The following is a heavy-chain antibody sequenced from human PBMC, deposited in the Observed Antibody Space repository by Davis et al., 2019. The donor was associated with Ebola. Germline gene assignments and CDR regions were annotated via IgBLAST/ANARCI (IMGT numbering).Heavy chain of an antibody. D-gene: IGHD6-19*01. V-gene: IGHV3-53*01. CDR1: GFTVSSHY. Sequence: PGGSLRLSCAASGFTVSSHYMSWVRQAPGKGLEWVSIFYSGGNTYYADSVKGRFTISRDTSKNTLFLQMNSLRAEDTAVYYCARGYISGCFDYWGQGTLVTVSS. J-gene: IGHJ4*02. CDR2: FYSGGNT. CDR3: ARGYISGCFDY.